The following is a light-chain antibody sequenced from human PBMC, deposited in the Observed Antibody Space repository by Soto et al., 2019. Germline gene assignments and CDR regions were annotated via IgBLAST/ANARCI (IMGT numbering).Light chain of an antibody. CDR2: DVS. Sequence: QSALTQPRSVSGSPGQSVTISCTGTSIDVGGYNFVSWYQQHPGKAPKVMIYDVSKRPSGVPDRFSGSKSGNTASLTISGLQPEDEADYYCCSYAGSYTYWVFGGGTKLTVL. CDR3: CSYAGSYTYWV. CDR1: SIDVGGYNF. J-gene: IGLJ3*02. V-gene: IGLV2-11*01.